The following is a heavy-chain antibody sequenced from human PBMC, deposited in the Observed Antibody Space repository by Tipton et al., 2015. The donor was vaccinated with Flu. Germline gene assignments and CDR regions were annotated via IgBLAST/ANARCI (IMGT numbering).Heavy chain of an antibody. D-gene: IGHD4-11*01. V-gene: IGHV4-38-2*02. CDR2: ISHSGGS. Sequence: PGLVKPSETLSLTCTVSGSFISSGYFWGWIRQPPGKGLEWLGSISHSGGSYYNPSLRSRVTMSIARSNDQFSLRLTSVTAADTAVYFCARRDFSNYVSEPKNWFDIWGQGALVTVSS. J-gene: IGHJ5*02. CDR1: GSFISSGYF. CDR3: ARRDFSNYVSEPKNWFDI.